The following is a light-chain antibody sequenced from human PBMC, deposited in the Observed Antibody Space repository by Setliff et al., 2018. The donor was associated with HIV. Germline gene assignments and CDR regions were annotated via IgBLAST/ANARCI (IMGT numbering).Light chain of an antibody. CDR1: SSNIGAHYD. V-gene: IGLV1-40*01. Sequence: VLTQPPSVSGAPGQRVTISCTGSSSNIGAHYDVHWYQQLPGTAPKLLIYGNNNRPSGVPDRFSGSKSGTSASLAITGLQAEDEADYYCQSYDSSLSGYVFGTGTKSPS. CDR2: GNN. J-gene: IGLJ1*01. CDR3: QSYDSSLSGYV.